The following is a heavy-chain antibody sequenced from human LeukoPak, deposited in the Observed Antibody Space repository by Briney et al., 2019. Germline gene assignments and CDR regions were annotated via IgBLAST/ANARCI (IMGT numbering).Heavy chain of an antibody. J-gene: IGHJ4*02. D-gene: IGHD3-22*01. Sequence: ASVKVSCKASGYTFTSYGISWVRQAPRQGLEWMGWISAYNGNTNYAQKLQGRVTMTTDTSTSTAYMELRSLRSDDTAVYYCARSGLIYYDSSGYSGYWGQGTLVTVSS. CDR2: ISAYNGNT. CDR1: GYTFTSYG. CDR3: ARSGLIYYDSSGYSGY. V-gene: IGHV1-18*01.